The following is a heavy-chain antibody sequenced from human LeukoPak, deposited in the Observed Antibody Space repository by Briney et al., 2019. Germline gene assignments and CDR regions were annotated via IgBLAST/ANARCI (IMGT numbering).Heavy chain of an antibody. CDR3: ARGWELLILDY. CDR2: ISYDGSNK. V-gene: IGHV3-30-3*01. Sequence: GGSLRPSCAASGFTFSSYAMHWVRQAPGKGLEWVAVISYDGSNKYYADSVKGRFTISRDNSKNTLYLQMNSLRAEDTAVYYCARGWELLILDYWGQGTLVTVSS. D-gene: IGHD1-26*01. J-gene: IGHJ4*02. CDR1: GFTFSSYA.